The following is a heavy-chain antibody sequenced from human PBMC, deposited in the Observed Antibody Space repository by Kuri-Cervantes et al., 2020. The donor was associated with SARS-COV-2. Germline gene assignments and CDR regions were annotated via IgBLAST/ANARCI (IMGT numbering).Heavy chain of an antibody. Sequence: SETLSLTCAVSGYSISSGYYWGWIRQPPGKGLEWIGIIYHRGSSYYDPSLRSRVTVSVDTSKNPFSLKLSSVTAADTAVYYFARRGAGSSSAAFDIWAQGTMVTVSS. D-gene: IGHD6-6*01. V-gene: IGHV4-38-2*01. J-gene: IGHJ3*02. CDR1: GYSISSGYY. CDR2: IYHRGSS. CDR3: ARRGAGSSSAAFDI.